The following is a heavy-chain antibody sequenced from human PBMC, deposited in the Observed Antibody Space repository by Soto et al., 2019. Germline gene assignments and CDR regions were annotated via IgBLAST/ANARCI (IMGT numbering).Heavy chain of an antibody. Sequence: GGSLRLSCAASGFTFSSYAMHWVRQAPGKGLEWVAVISYDGSNKYYADSVKGRFTISRDNSKNTLYLQMNSLRAEDTAVYYCARDQWEMATILVFDYWGQGTLVTVSS. J-gene: IGHJ4*02. CDR1: GFTFSSYA. D-gene: IGHD1-26*01. CDR2: ISYDGSNK. V-gene: IGHV3-30-3*01. CDR3: ARDQWEMATILVFDY.